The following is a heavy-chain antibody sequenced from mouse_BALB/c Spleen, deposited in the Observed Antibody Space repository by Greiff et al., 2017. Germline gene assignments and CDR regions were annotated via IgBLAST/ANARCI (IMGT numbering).Heavy chain of an antibody. D-gene: IGHD2-3*01. J-gene: IGHJ4*01. CDR1: GYTFTNYW. Sequence: LVESGAELVRPGTSVKISCKASGYTFTNYWLGWVKQRPGHGLEWIGDIYPGGGYTNYNEKFKGKATLTADTSSSTAYMQLSSLTSEDSAVYFCAREDDGAMDYWGQGTSVTVSS. CDR2: IYPGGGYT. V-gene: IGHV1-63*02. CDR3: AREDDGAMDY.